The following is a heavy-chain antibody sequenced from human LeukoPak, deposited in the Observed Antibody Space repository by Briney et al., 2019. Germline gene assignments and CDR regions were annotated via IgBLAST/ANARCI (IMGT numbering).Heavy chain of an antibody. CDR2: INHSGST. CDR1: GGSFSGYY. J-gene: IGHJ5*02. V-gene: IGHV4-34*01. D-gene: IGHD3-10*01. Sequence: SETLSLTCAVYGGSFSGYYWSWIRQPPGKGLEWIGEINHSGSTNYNASLKSRVTISVDTSKNQFSLKVRSVTAADTAVYYCARLRHYGPGSYPMTGNWFDPWGQGTLVSVSS. CDR3: ARLRHYGPGSYPMTGNWFDP.